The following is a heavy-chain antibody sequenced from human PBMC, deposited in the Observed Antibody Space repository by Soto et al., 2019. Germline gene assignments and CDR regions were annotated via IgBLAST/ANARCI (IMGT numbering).Heavy chain of an antibody. CDR2: ISTYNGNT. J-gene: IGHJ4*02. CDR3: ARGPTDYYDNSGNYFLDY. CDR1: GYTFTTYG. Sequence: QVQLVQSGAEVKKPGASVKVSCKASGYTFTTYGMRWVRQAPGQGLDWMGWISTYNGNTKYAERLQGRVAMTPDTTTSTAYMELMSLRSDDTAVYYCARGPTDYYDNSGNYFLDYWGQGTLVTVSS. D-gene: IGHD3-22*01. V-gene: IGHV1-18*01.